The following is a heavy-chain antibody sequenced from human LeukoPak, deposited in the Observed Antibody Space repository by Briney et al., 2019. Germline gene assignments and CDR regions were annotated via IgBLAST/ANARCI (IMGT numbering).Heavy chain of an antibody. V-gene: IGHV3-30*18. CDR3: AKGGSYYPRPAYFDY. Sequence: GGSLRLSCAASSFTFNSFGMLWLRQAPGKGLEGVADISYDGSNKYYADSVKGRFTIARDNSKNTLYLQMHSLNDEDTAVYYCAKGGSYYPRPAYFDYWGQGTLVTVSS. CDR2: ISYDGSNK. CDR1: SFTFNSFG. J-gene: IGHJ4*02. D-gene: IGHD1-26*01.